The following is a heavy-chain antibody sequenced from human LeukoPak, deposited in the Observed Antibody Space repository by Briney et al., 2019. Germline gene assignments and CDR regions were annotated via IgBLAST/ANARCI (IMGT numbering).Heavy chain of an antibody. D-gene: IGHD5-12*01. V-gene: IGHV3-74*03. CDR1: GFTFSSYW. CDR2: INSDGSSI. J-gene: IGHJ4*02. Sequence: PGGSLRLSCAASGFTFSSYWMHWVRQAPGKGLVWVSRINSDGSSITYADSVKGRFTISRDNAKNTLYPQMNSLRVEDTAVYYCAREGRVSGYDFDCWGQGTLVTVSS. CDR3: AREGRVSGYDFDC.